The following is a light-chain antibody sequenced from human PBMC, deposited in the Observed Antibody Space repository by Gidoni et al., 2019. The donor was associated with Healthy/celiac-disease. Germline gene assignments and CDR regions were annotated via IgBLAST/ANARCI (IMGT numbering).Light chain of an antibody. CDR1: QGISSY. CDR2: AAS. Sequence: DIQLTQSPSFLSASVGDRVTITCRASQGISSYLAWYQQKPGKAPKLLIYAASTLKSGGPSRFSGSGSGTEFTLTISSLQPEDFATYYCQQLNSYPWTFAQGTKVEIK. V-gene: IGKV1-9*01. CDR3: QQLNSYPWT. J-gene: IGKJ1*01.